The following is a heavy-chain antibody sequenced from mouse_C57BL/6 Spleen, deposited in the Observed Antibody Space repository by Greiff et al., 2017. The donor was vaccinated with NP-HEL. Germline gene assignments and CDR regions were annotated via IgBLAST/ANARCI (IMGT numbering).Heavy chain of an antibody. Sequence: DVQLQESGPGLVKPSQSLSLTCSVTGYSITSGYYWNWIRQFPGNKLEWMGYISYDGSNNYNPSLKNRISITRDTSKNQFFLKLNSVTTEDTATYYCASSYYEYDVWFAYWGQGTLVTVSA. CDR1: GYSITSGYY. CDR2: ISYDGSN. CDR3: ASSYYEYDVWFAY. D-gene: IGHD2-4*01. J-gene: IGHJ3*01. V-gene: IGHV3-6*01.